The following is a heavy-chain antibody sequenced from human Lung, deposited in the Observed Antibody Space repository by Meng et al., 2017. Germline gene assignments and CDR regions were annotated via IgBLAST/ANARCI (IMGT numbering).Heavy chain of an antibody. CDR1: GGSISSSNYY. CDR3: ARGQKGYFDL. V-gene: IGHV4-30-4*01. Sequence: VKLQAPGPGLVKHSQTLSLTCTASGGSISSSNYYWSWIRQPPGKGLEWSGHIYNSGSTYYNPSLKSRITISVDTSKNQFSLKLSSVTAADTAVYYCARGQKGYFDLWGRGTLVTVSS. CDR2: IYNSGST. J-gene: IGHJ2*01.